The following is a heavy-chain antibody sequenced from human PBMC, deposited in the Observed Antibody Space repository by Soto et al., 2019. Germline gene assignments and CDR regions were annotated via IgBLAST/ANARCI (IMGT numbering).Heavy chain of an antibody. CDR1: RDTFTANY. CDR2: INPKSGGT. V-gene: IGHV1-2*02. Sequence: ASVKVSCKASRDTFTANYIHWVRQAAGQGFEWMGWINPKSGGTNYPQKFQGRVTMTRDTSLSTVYITLTRLTSDYTGVYYCARDLVKGGGSAGLDSGGRGTLFTVPS. J-gene: IGHJ4*02. D-gene: IGHD1-26*01. CDR3: ARDLVKGGGSAGLDS.